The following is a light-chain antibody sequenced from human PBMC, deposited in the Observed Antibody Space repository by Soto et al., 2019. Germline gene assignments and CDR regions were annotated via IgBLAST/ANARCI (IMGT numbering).Light chain of an antibody. CDR2: KAS. V-gene: IGKV1-5*03. CDR1: QSISVW. Sequence: DIQLTPSPSFLSASVVDRVTITCLASQSISVWLAWYQQKAGKAPNLLIYKASRLESGVPSRFSGSGSGTDFTLTITSLQPEDFATYYCQKLNSYPRTCGPGNKGAIK. CDR3: QKLNSYPRT. J-gene: IGKJ3*01.